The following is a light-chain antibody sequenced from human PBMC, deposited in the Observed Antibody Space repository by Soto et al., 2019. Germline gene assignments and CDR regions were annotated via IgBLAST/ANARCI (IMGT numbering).Light chain of an antibody. CDR3: GTWDSSLSAV. J-gene: IGLJ2*01. CDR1: SSNIGSNF. V-gene: IGLV1-51*01. CDR2: EDN. Sequence: QSVLTQPPSVSAAPGQKVTIYCSGSSSNIGSNFVSWYQQLPGTAPKLLIYEDNKRPSGIPDRFSGSKSGTSATLGITGLQTGDEADYHCGTWDSSLSAVFGGGTQLTVL.